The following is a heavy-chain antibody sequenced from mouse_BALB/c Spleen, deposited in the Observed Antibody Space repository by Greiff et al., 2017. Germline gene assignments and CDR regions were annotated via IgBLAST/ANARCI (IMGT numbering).Heavy chain of an antibody. D-gene: IGHD1-1*01. J-gene: IGHJ1*01. CDR1: GFTFSSYA. CDR2: ISSGGST. CDR3: ARAYYGSSWYFDV. Sequence: EVKLVESGGGLVKPGGSLKLSCAASGFTFSSYAMSWVRQTPEKRLEWVASISSGGSTYYPDSVKGRFTISRDNARNILYLQMSSLRSEDTAMYYCARAYYGSSWYFDVWGAGTTVTVSS. V-gene: IGHV5-6-5*01.